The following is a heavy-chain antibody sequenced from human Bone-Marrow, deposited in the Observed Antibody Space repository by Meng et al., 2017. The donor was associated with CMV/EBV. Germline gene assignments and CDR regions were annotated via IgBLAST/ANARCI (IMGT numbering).Heavy chain of an antibody. D-gene: IGHD3-22*01. Sequence: GESLKISCAASRFTVSSNYMSWVRQAPGKGLEWVSVIYSGGSTYYADSVKGRFTISRDNSKNTLYLQMNSLRAEDTAVYYCAKDPSFYYYDSSGYLDYWGQGTLVTVSS. CDR2: IYSGGST. J-gene: IGHJ4*02. CDR3: AKDPSFYYYDSSGYLDY. CDR1: RFTVSSNY. V-gene: IGHV3-66*02.